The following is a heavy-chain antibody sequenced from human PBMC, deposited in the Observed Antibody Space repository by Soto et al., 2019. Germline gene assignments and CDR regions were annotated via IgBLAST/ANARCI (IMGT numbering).Heavy chain of an antibody. Sequence: QVHLVQSGAEVKKPGASVKVSCKPSGFTFSNYGFSWVRQAPGQGLEWMGWVSGYNGNTNYAQKFQGRVTMTTDTSTSTAYMELRSLSSDDTAVYYCARTQYYYDTRAYSPPPGGYWGQGTLVTVSS. CDR1: GFTFSNYG. D-gene: IGHD3-22*01. J-gene: IGHJ4*02. CDR2: VSGYNGNT. CDR3: ARTQYYYDTRAYSPPPGGY. V-gene: IGHV1-18*01.